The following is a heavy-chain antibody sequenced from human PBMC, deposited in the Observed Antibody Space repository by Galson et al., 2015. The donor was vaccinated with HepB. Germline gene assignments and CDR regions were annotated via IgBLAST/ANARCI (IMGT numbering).Heavy chain of an antibody. V-gene: IGHV6-1*01. CDR2: TYYRSKWYIEYN. D-gene: IGHD1-7*01. CDR3: ARGNYDFNY. CDR1: GDSVSSHSAA. J-gene: IGHJ4*02. Sequence: CAISGDSVSSHSAAWNWIRQSPSRGLEWLGRTYYRSKWYIEYNEYAISVRSRLTINPDTSKNQFSLQLNSVTPEDTAINYCARGNYDFNYWGQGTLVTVSS.